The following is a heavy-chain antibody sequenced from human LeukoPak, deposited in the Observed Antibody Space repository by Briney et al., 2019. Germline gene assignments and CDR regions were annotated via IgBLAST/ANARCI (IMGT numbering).Heavy chain of an antibody. V-gene: IGHV4-34*01. J-gene: IGHJ5*02. D-gene: IGHD2-15*01. CDR3: ARLRYCSGGSCYGAYNWFDP. CDR1: GGSFSGCY. CDR2: INHSGST. Sequence: PSETLSLTCAVYGGSFSGCYWSWIRQPPGKGLEWIGEINHSGSTNYNPSLKSRVTISVDTSKNQFSLKLSSVTAADTAVYYCARLRYCSGGSCYGAYNWFDPWGQGTLVTVSS.